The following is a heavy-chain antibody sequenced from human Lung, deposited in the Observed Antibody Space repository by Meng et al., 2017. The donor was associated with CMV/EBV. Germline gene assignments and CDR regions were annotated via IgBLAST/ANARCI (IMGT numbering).Heavy chain of an antibody. D-gene: IGHD1-1*01. Sequence: SVXVSXKASGGTFSSYAISWVRQAPGQGLEWMGGIIPIFGTANYAQKFQGRVTITTDESTSTAYMELSSLRSEDTAVYYCATSTTGTTPYYYYYGMDVWXQETXVTVAS. J-gene: IGHJ6*02. CDR3: ATSTTGTTPYYYYYGMDV. CDR2: IIPIFGTA. CDR1: GGTFSSYA. V-gene: IGHV1-69*05.